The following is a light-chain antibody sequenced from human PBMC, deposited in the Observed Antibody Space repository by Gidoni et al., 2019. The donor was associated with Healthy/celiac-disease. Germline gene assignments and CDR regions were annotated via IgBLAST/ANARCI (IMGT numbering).Light chain of an antibody. Sequence: EIVFTQSPGTLSLSPGERATLSCRASQSVSSSYLAWYQQKPGQAPRLLNYGASSRATGIPDRVSGSGFGTDFTLTISRLEPEDFAVYYCQQYGSSPLTFXGXTKVEIK. J-gene: IGKJ4*01. CDR3: QQYGSSPLT. V-gene: IGKV3-20*01. CDR2: GAS. CDR1: QSVSSSY.